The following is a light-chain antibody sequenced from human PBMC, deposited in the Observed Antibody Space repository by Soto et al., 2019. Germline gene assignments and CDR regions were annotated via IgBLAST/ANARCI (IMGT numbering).Light chain of an antibody. CDR3: QQYSSYSLFT. Sequence: DIQMTQSPSTLSASVGDRVTITCRASQNINNWLAWYQQKPGKAPKLLISKASSLQGGVPSRFSGCGSGTEYTLTINCLQPDDFATYYCQQYSSYSLFTFGPGTKVDIK. CDR2: KAS. V-gene: IGKV1-5*03. CDR1: QNINNW. J-gene: IGKJ3*01.